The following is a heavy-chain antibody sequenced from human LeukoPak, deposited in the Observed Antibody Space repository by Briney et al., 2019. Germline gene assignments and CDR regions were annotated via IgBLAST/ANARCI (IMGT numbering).Heavy chain of an antibody. J-gene: IGHJ5*02. D-gene: IGHD1-26*01. CDR3: ARVGLSYFFDD. CDR2: IHHSGST. CDR1: GFSISTNYY. Sequence: SETLSLTCTVSGFSISTNYYWGWIRQPPGKGLEWIGTIHHSGSTYYNPSLKSRVTISMDTSKNQFSLKVTSVTAADTSVFYCARVGLSYFFDDWGQGTLVTVSS. V-gene: IGHV4-38-2*02.